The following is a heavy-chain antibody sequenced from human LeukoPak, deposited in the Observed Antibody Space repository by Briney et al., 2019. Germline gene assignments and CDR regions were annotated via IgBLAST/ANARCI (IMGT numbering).Heavy chain of an antibody. V-gene: IGHV7-4-1*02. Sequence: ASVKVSCKASGGTFSSYAISWVRQAPGQGLEWMGWINTNTGNPTYAQGFTGRFVFSLDTSVSTAYLQISSLKAEDTAVYYCARAVSHSSGYSFVPQFDYWGQGTLVTVSS. CDR1: GGTFSSYA. CDR2: INTNTGNP. CDR3: ARAVSHSSGYSFVPQFDY. D-gene: IGHD3-22*01. J-gene: IGHJ4*02.